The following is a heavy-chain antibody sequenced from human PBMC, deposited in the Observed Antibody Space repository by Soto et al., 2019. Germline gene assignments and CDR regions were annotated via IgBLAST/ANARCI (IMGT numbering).Heavy chain of an antibody. V-gene: IGHV3-23*01. J-gene: IGHJ4*02. CDR3: AKKSPDPSGYSDY. CDR1: GFTVSNYA. CDR2: ISGSGGSS. D-gene: IGHD3-10*01. Sequence: GGSLRLSCATSGFTVSNYAMSWVRQAPGKGLEWVSGISGSGGSSYYADSVKGRFTISRDNSKNTLNLQMDSLRAEDTAVYYCAKKSPDPSGYSDYWGQGTVVTVSS.